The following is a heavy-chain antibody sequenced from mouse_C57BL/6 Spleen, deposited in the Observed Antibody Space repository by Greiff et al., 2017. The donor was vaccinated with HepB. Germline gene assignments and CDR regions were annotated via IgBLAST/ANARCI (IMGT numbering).Heavy chain of an antibody. CDR3: ARSTLYYYGSSYAMDY. Sequence: EVQLQQSGPELVKPGASVKIPCKASGYTFTDYNMDWVKQSHGKSLEWIGDINPNNGGTIYNQKFKGKATLTVDKSSSTAYMELRSLTSEDTAVYYCARSTLYYYGSSYAMDYWGQGTSVTVSS. D-gene: IGHD1-1*01. J-gene: IGHJ4*01. CDR2: INPNNGGT. CDR1: GYTFTDYN. V-gene: IGHV1-18*01.